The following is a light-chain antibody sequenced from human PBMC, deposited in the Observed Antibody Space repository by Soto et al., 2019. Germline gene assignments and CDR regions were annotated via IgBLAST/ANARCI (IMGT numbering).Light chain of an antibody. V-gene: IGKV1-39*01. CDR2: AAS. Sequence: DIQMTQSPSSLSASVGERVTITCRASQSISTYLNWYQQKRGNAPNRLIYAASSLQGSVPSRISSSGSGTDFTLTSRSLQPEDFATYYCQQSYSTPRTFGQGTKLEIK. CDR3: QQSYSTPRT. J-gene: IGKJ2*02. CDR1: QSISTY.